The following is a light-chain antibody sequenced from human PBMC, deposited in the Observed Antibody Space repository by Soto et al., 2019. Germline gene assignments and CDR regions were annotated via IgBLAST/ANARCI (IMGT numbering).Light chain of an antibody. CDR3: QQYDRSSWT. J-gene: IGKJ1*01. CDR2: GAS. Sequence: EIVLTQSPGTLSLSPGERATLSCRASQSVSINYLAWYQQKPGLAPRLIIYGASIRATGIPDRFSGSGSGTDFTLTISSLEPEDFAVYYCQQYDRSSWTFGQGTKV. CDR1: QSVSINY. V-gene: IGKV3-20*01.